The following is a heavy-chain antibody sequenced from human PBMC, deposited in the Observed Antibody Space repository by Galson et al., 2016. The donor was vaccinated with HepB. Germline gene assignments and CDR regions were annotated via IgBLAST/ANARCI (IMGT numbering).Heavy chain of an antibody. D-gene: IGHD6-19*01. V-gene: IGHV3-30*12. CDR2: ISDDGAKK. J-gene: IGHJ3*02. Sequence: SLRLSCAASGFTFSTYGMHWVRQAPGKGLEWVAVISDDGAKKYYADSVKGRFTISRDNSKNTLYLQMNSLRAEDAAVYYCAKISLVGYNSGWGGSFDIWGRGTMVTVSS. CDR3: AKISLVGYNSGWGGSFDI. CDR1: GFTFSTYG.